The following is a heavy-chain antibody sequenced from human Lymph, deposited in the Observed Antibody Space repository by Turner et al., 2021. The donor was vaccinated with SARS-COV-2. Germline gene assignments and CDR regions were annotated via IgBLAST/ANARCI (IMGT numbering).Heavy chain of an antibody. D-gene: IGHD6-13*01. V-gene: IGHV3-33*04. CDR3: ARGSAGGDV. CDR2: IWFVGSNK. Sequence: QMQLGESGGGVVRPGRSLRLSCAASGFTFSTYGLHWVRQAPGKGLDWVAMIWFVGSNKYYADSVKSRFTISRDNSKNTLYLQMNNLRAEDTAVYYCARGSAGGDVWGQGTTVTVSS. J-gene: IGHJ6*02. CDR1: GFTFSTYG.